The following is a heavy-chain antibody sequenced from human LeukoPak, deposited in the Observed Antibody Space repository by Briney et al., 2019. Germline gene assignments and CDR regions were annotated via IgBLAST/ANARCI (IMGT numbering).Heavy chain of an antibody. J-gene: IGHJ4*02. V-gene: IGHV3-23*01. D-gene: IGHD4-17*01. CDR3: AKDRRRLSGY. CDR1: GFTLSSYT. Sequence: PGGPLRLPCAASGFTLSSYTMSWVRQAPGKGLEWVSAISSSGGNTYYADSVKGRFTISRDNSKNTLYLQVNSLRAEDTAVYYCAKDRRRLSGYWGQGTLVTVSS. CDR2: ISSSGGNT.